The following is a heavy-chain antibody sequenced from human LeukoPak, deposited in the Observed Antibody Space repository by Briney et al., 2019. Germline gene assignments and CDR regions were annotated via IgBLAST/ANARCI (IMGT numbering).Heavy chain of an antibody. Sequence: GESLKISCKGSGYRFTSYWIGWVRQMPGKGLEWMGIIYPGDSDTRYSPSFQGQVTISADKSISTAYLQWSSLKASDTAMYYCARLLRNIAAAVYYFDYWGQGTLVTVSS. CDR3: ARLLRNIAAAVYYFDY. CDR2: IYPGDSDT. CDR1: GYRFTSYW. J-gene: IGHJ4*02. D-gene: IGHD6-13*01. V-gene: IGHV5-51*01.